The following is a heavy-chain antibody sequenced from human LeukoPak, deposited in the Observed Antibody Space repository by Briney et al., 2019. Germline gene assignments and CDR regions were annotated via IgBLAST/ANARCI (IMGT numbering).Heavy chain of an antibody. V-gene: IGHV4-39*01. D-gene: IGHD6-19*01. CDR3: ARAGSGWPRTVRRFDY. CDR1: GGSISSSSYY. CDR2: IYYSGST. J-gene: IGHJ4*02. Sequence: SETLSLTCTVSGGSISSSSYYWGWIRQPPGKGLEWLGSIYYSGSTYYNPSLKSRVTISVDTSKNQFSLKLSSVTAADTAVYYCARAGSGWPRTVRRFDYWGQGTLVTVSS.